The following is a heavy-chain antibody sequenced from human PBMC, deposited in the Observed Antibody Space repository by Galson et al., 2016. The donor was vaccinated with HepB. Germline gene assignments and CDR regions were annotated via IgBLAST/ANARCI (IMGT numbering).Heavy chain of an antibody. CDR2: INGDGTTT. J-gene: IGHJ5*02. Sequence: SLRLSCAASGFTFRSYWMHWVRQPPGKGLLWVARINGDGTTTNYADSVKGRFTISRDNVRNTLYLQMDSLRVEDTAVYFCARFFEGLRSGESSSWGQGSLITVSS. CDR3: ARFFEGLRSGESSS. V-gene: IGHV3-74*01. D-gene: IGHD3-16*01. CDR1: GFTFRSYW.